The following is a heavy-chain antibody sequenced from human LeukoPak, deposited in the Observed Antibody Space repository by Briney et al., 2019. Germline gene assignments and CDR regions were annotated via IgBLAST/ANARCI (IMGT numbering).Heavy chain of an antibody. CDR3: VREDTPATANY. J-gene: IGHJ4*02. D-gene: IGHD2-21*02. Sequence: SGGSLRLSCAASGFNFANHAMSWVRQTAGKGLEWVSAISGGGDITYYADSVKGRFTISSDNSKDTLFLQMHSLRPGDTAVYYCVREDTPATANYWGQGTLVTISS. V-gene: IGHV3-23*01. CDR1: GFNFANHA. CDR2: ISGGGDIT.